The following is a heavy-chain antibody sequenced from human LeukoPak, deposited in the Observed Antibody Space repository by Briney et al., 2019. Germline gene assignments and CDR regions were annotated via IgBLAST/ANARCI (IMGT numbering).Heavy chain of an antibody. J-gene: IGHJ6*02. CDR1: GGSISSTYW. Sequence: SGTLSLTCDVSGGSISSTYWWTWVRQSPGKGLEWIGEIYHSGFTNYNPSLKSRVTISVDKPKNHFSLKLSSVTAADTAVYYCARVKRVLRFLEWLSMDGMDVWGQGTTVTVSS. D-gene: IGHD3-3*01. CDR2: IYHSGFT. CDR3: ARVKRVLRFLEWLSMDGMDV. V-gene: IGHV4-4*02.